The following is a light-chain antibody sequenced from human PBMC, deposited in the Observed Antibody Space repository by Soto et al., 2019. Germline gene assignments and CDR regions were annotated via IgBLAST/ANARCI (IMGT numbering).Light chain of an antibody. Sequence: QSVLTQPPSVSEAPGQRVTISCTGSSSNIGAGYDVHWYQQLPGTAPKLLIYGNSNRPSGVPDRFSGSKSGTSASLAITGFQAEDEADYYCQSYDSSLSGSGVVFGGGTELTVL. CDR2: GNS. V-gene: IGLV1-40*01. CDR1: SSNIGAGYD. CDR3: QSYDSSLSGSGVV. J-gene: IGLJ2*01.